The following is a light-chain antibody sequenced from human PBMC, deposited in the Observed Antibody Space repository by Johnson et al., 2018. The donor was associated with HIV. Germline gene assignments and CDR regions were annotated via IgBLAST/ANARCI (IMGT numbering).Light chain of an antibody. V-gene: IGLV1-51*01. J-gene: IGLJ1*01. CDR1: SSNIGKNY. Sequence: QSVLTQPPSVSAAPGLKVTISCSGSSSNIGKNYVSWYQLLPGTAPKLLIYDYDKRPSGIPDRFSGSKSGTSATLGITGLQTGDEADYYCGTWDTSLSGGVFGTGTKVPVL. CDR2: DYD. CDR3: GTWDTSLSGGV.